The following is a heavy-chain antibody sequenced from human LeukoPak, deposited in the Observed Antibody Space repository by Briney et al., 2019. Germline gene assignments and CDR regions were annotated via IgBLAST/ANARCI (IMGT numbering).Heavy chain of an antibody. CDR3: ALGYCGGGSCYAREYFQH. CDR2: IYYSGST. CDR1: GGSISSGGYY. D-gene: IGHD2-15*01. V-gene: IGHV4-31*03. J-gene: IGHJ1*01. Sequence: PSETLSLTCTVSGGSISSGGYYWTWIRQHPGKGLEWIGYIYYSGSTYYNPSLKSRVTISVDTSKNQFSLRLSSVTAADTAVYYCALGYCGGGSCYAREYFQHWGQGTLVTVSS.